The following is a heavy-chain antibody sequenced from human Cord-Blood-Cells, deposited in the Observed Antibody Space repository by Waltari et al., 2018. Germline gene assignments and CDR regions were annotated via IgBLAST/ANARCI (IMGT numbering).Heavy chain of an antibody. CDR3: ARDRGGVSIAARPGMVDY. CDR2: ISAYNGNT. CDR1: GYTFTSYG. D-gene: IGHD6-6*01. Sequence: QVQLVQSGAEVKKPGASVKVSCKASGYTFTSYGISWVRQAPGQGLEWMGWISAYNGNTNYAQKLQGRVTMTTDTSTSTAYMELRSLRSDDTAVYYCARDRGGVSIAARPGMVDYWGQGTLVTVSS. V-gene: IGHV1-18*04. J-gene: IGHJ4*02.